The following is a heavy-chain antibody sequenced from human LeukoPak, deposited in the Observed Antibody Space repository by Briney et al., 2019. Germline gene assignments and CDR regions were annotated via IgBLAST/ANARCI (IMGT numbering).Heavy chain of an antibody. CDR3: ASRTHDYGDYEAY. V-gene: IGHV3-23*01. Sequence: PGGSLRLSCAASDFTFSSHAMTWVRQAPGKGLEWVSALYARGGNTYYSDSVKGRFTISRDNSKSTLYLQMDNLRAEDTAVYYCASRTHDYGDYEAYWGQGTLVTVSS. J-gene: IGHJ4*02. CDR2: LYARGGNT. D-gene: IGHD4-17*01. CDR1: DFTFSSHA.